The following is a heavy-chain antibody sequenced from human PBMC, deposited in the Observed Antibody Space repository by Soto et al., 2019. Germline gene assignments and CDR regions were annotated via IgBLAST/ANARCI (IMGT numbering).Heavy chain of an antibody. CDR2: IHHSGST. CDR1: GGSISSSNW. V-gene: IGHV4-4*02. Sequence: QVQLQESGPGLVKPSGTPSLTCAVSGGSISSSNWWNWVRQPPGKGLEWIGEIHHSGSTNYNPSLKSRVTISVDKSKNQFSLKLNSVTAADTAVYYCARVRQGCSRTSCYFDPWGQGTLVTVSS. D-gene: IGHD2-2*01. J-gene: IGHJ5*02. CDR3: ARVRQGCSRTSCYFDP.